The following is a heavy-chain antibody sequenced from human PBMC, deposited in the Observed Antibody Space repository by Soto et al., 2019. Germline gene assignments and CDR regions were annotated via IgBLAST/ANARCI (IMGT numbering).Heavy chain of an antibody. CDR3: AKDLWGAKATDY. Sequence: SETLSLTCTVSGGSISSGGYHWSWIRQHPGKGLEWIGEIYHTGSTNYNPSLKSRVTISVDKSKNHFSLSLTSVTAADTAVYYCAKDLWGAKATDYWGQGTLVTVSS. CDR1: GGSISSGGYH. J-gene: IGHJ4*02. D-gene: IGHD7-27*01. V-gene: IGHV4-39*07. CDR2: IYHTGST.